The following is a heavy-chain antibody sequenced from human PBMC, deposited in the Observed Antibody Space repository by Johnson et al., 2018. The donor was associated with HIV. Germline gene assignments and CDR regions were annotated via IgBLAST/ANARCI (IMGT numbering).Heavy chain of an antibody. CDR2: ISGSGGST. Sequence: VQLVESGGGLVQPGGSLRLSCAASGFTFSSYAMSWVRQAPGKGLEWVSAISGSGGSTYYADSVKGRFTISRDNSKNTLYLQMNSLRAEDTAVYYCAKDLSITMIVGDAFDIWGQGTVVTVSS. CDR1: GFTFSSYA. D-gene: IGHD3-22*01. CDR3: AKDLSITMIVGDAFDI. V-gene: IGHV3-23*04. J-gene: IGHJ3*02.